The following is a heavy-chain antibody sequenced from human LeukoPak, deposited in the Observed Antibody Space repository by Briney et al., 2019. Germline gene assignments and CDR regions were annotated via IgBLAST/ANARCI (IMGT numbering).Heavy chain of an antibody. J-gene: IGHJ4*02. CDR3: VRDRDIAYLRADF. CDR1: GFTFTNHE. D-gene: IGHD5-12*01. Sequence: GGALRLSCVASGFTFTNHEMNWVRQAPGKGLEWVSYIWTRGSTTYYADPVKGRFTISRDNAKNSLYLQMNSLRAEDTAVYYCVRDRDIAYLRADFWGQGTLVTVSS. CDR2: IWTRGSTT. V-gene: IGHV3-48*03.